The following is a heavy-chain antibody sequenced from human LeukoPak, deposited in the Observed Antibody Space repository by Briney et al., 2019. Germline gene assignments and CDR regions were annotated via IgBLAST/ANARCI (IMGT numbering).Heavy chain of an antibody. CDR1: GFTFSSYA. CDR2: ISGSGGST. CDR3: AKLITMVRGVYYYYMDV. D-gene: IGHD3-10*01. V-gene: IGHV3-23*01. J-gene: IGHJ6*03. Sequence: PGGSLRLSCAASGFTFSSYAMSWVRQAPGKGLEWVSAISGSGGSTYYADSVKGRFTISRDNSKNTLYLQMNSLRAEDTAVYYCAKLITMVRGVYYYYMDVWGKGTTVTVSS.